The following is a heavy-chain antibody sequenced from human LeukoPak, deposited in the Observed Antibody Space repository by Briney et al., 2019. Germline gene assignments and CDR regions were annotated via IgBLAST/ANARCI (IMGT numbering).Heavy chain of an antibody. CDR3: ARHDILTGYFDY. V-gene: IGHV4-59*08. CDR1: GGSISSYY. J-gene: IGHJ4*02. CDR2: IYYNGST. Sequence: SETLSLTCTVSGGSISSYYWSWIRQPPGKGLEWIGYIYYNGSTNYNPSPKSRVTISVDTSKNQFSLKLSSVTAADTAVYYCARHDILTGYFDYWGQGTLVTVSS. D-gene: IGHD3-9*01.